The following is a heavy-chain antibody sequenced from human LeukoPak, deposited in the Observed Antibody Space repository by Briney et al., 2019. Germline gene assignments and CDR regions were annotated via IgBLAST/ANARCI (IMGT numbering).Heavy chain of an antibody. J-gene: IGHJ5*02. CDR1: GGSFSGYY. D-gene: IGHD3-3*01. Sequence: SETLSLTCAVYGGSFSGYYWSWIRQPPGKGLEWIGEINHSGSTNYNPSLKSRVTISVDTSKNQFSLKLSSVTAADTAVYYCAREGFWSGYYPRGFDPWGQGTLVTVSS. V-gene: IGHV4-34*01. CDR2: INHSGST. CDR3: AREGFWSGYYPRGFDP.